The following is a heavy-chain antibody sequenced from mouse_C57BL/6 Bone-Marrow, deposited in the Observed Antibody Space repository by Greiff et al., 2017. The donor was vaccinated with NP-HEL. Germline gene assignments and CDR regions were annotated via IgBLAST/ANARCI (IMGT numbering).Heavy chain of an antibody. V-gene: IGHV5-9-1*02. CDR1: GFTFSSYA. D-gene: IGHD1-1*01. J-gene: IGHJ2*01. CDR2: ISSGGDYI. CDR3: TREVYYGSSFDD. Sequence: EVMLVESGEGLVKPGGSLKLSCAASGFTFSSYAMSWVRQTPEKRLEWVAYISSGGDYIYYADTVKGRFTISRDNARNTLYLQMSSLKSEDTAMYDCTREVYYGSSFDDWGQGTTLTVSS.